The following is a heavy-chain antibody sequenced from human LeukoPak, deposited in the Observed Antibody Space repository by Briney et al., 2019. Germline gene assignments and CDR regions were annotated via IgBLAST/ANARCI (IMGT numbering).Heavy chain of an antibody. CDR1: GYTFTGYY. Sequence: VASVKVSCKASGYTFTGYYMHWVRQAPGQGLEWMGWINPNSGGTNYAQKFQGRVTMTRDTSISTAYMELSRLRSDDTAVYYCARVGRYCSSTSCFEVGAFDIWGQGTMVTVSS. J-gene: IGHJ3*02. V-gene: IGHV1-2*02. CDR3: ARVGRYCSSTSCFEVGAFDI. D-gene: IGHD2-2*01. CDR2: INPNSGGT.